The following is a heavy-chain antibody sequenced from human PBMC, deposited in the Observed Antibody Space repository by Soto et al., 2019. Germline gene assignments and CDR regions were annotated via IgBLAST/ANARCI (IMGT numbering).Heavy chain of an antibody. CDR3: AKRRGAGGHFDY. CDR1: GFTFSSYA. CDR2: VSIGGST. J-gene: IGHJ4*02. Sequence: PGGSLRLSCAASGFTFSSYAMGWVRQGPGKGLEWVAVVSIGGSTHYADSVRGRFTISRXXXXXXLXLXMXSXTAEXTAVYFCAKRRGAGGHFDYWGQGALVTVSS. V-gene: IGHV3-23*01. D-gene: IGHD2-15*01.